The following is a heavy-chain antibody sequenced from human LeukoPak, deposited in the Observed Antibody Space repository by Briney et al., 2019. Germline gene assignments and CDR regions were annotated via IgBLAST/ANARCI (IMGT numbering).Heavy chain of an antibody. V-gene: IGHV4-59*12. CDR2: IYYSGST. Sequence: PSETLSLTCTVSGGSISSYYWSWIRQPPGKGLEWIGYIYYSGSTNYNPSLKSRVTMSVDTSKNQFSLKLSSVTAADTAVYYCARVTVAAAVNYYYYMDVWGKGTTVTISS. J-gene: IGHJ6*03. D-gene: IGHD6-13*01. CDR3: ARVTVAAAVNYYYYMDV. CDR1: GGSISSYY.